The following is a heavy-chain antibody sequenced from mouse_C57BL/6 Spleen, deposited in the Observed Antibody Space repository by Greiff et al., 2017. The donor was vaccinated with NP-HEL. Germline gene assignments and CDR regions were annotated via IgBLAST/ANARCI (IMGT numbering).Heavy chain of an antibody. J-gene: IGHJ2*01. Sequence: QVQLQQSGAELVRPGASVTLSCKASGYTFTDYQMHWVKQTPVHGLEWIGAIDPETGGTAYNQKFKGKAILTADKSSSTAYMELRSLTSEDSAVYYCTRLRGKADFDYWGQGTTLTVSS. V-gene: IGHV1-15*01. CDR2: IDPETGGT. CDR3: TRLRGKADFDY. CDR1: GYTFTDYQ. D-gene: IGHD1-3*01.